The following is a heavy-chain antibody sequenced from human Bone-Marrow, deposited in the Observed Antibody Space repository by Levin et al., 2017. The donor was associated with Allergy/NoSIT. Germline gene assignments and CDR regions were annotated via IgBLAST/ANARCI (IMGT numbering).Heavy chain of an antibody. CDR2: ISYDGSNK. Sequence: GGSLRLSCAASGFTFSSYAMHWVRQAPGKGLEWVAVISYDGSNKYYADSVKGRFTISRDNSKNTLYLQMNSLRAEDTAVYYCARDYLDTAMVTGLDYWGQGTLVTVSS. J-gene: IGHJ4*02. D-gene: IGHD5-18*01. CDR3: ARDYLDTAMVTGLDY. V-gene: IGHV3-30-3*01. CDR1: GFTFSSYA.